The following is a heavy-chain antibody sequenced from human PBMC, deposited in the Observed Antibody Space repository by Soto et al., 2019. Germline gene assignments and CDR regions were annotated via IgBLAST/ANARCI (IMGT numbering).Heavy chain of an antibody. CDR2: INSDGSST. CDR3: ARVPRFLECSDY. CDR1: GFTFSSYW. D-gene: IGHD3-3*01. Sequence: GGSLRLSCAASGFTFSSYWMYWVRQAPGKGLVWVSRINSDGSSTSYADSVKGRFTISRDNAKNTLYLQMNSLRAEDTAVYYCARVPRFLECSDYWGQGTLVTVSS. J-gene: IGHJ4*02. V-gene: IGHV3-74*01.